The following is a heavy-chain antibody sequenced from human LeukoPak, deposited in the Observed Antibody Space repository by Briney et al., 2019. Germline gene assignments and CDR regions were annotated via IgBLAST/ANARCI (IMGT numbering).Heavy chain of an antibody. CDR2: IRYEGSNR. CDR1: GFTFSSYG. CDR3: AKDTMPPKAGFDP. D-gene: IGHD2-2*01. V-gene: IGHV3-30*02. J-gene: IGHJ5*02. Sequence: GGSLRLSCAASGFTFSSYGMHWVRQARGKGLEWVAFIRYEGSNRYYADSVKGRFTISRDNSKNTLYLQMNSLRDEDTAVYYCAKDTMPPKAGFDPWGQGTLVTVSS.